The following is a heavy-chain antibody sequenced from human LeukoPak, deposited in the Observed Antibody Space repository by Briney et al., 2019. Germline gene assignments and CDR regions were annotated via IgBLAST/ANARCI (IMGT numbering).Heavy chain of an antibody. V-gene: IGHV1-3*01. D-gene: IGHD6-19*01. CDR2: INAANGNT. Sequence: GASVKVSCKTSGFTFTTYTMHWVRHAPGQRLEWMGWINAANGNTQYSQKFQGRVTITRDTSASTAYMELSSLRSEDTAVYYCARGAPIRVAVAATFDPWGQGTLVTVPS. CDR1: GFTFTTYT. J-gene: IGHJ5*02. CDR3: ARGAPIRVAVAATFDP.